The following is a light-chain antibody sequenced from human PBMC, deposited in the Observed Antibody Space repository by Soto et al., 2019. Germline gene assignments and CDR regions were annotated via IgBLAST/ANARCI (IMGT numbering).Light chain of an antibody. CDR2: DVT. J-gene: IGLJ1*01. CDR1: SNNVGGYNY. V-gene: IGLV2-11*01. Sequence: QSALTQPRSVSGSPGQSVTISCTGASNNVGGYNYVSWYQHHPGKVPQLIIYDVTKRPSGVPDRFSGSKSGNTGNTASLTISGLQAEDEADYYCCSYAGSYTHVFGSGTKVTVL. CDR3: CSYAGSYTHV.